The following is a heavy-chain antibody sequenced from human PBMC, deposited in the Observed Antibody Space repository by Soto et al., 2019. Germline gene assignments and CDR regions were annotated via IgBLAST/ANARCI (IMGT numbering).Heavy chain of an antibody. CDR2: ISTFNGHA. Sequence: ASVKVSCKASGYTFITYGISWVRQAPGQGLEWMAWISTFNGHANYAQKLQGRVTMTTDTSTSMVFMELRSPRSDDTAVYYCVREYCDTASCYVGDYWGQGTLVTVSS. V-gene: IGHV1-18*01. J-gene: IGHJ4*02. CDR3: VREYCDTASCYVGDY. CDR1: GYTFITYG. D-gene: IGHD2-2*01.